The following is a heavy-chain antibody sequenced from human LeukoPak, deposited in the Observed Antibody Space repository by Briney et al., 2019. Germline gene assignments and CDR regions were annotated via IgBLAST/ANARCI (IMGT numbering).Heavy chain of an antibody. D-gene: IGHD4-11*01. J-gene: IGHJ4*02. CDR3: AREKMTTITTIDY. CDR1: GDSISTYY. V-gene: IGHV4-4*07. CDR2: IYISGTP. Sequence: SDTLSLTCSVSGDSISTYYWTWIGQPAGKGLEWIGRIYISGTPNYNPSLRGRVTMSIDTSMNQFSLKLTSVTAADTAVYYCAREKMTTITTIDYWGQGTLVTVSS.